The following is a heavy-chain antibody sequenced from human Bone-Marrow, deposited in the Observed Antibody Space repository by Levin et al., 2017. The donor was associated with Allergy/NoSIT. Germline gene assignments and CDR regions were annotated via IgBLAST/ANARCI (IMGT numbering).Heavy chain of an antibody. CDR1: GGSISTYQ. Sequence: PSETLSLTCTVSGGSISTYQWSWIRQPPGKGLEWIGYIYYSGSTNYNPSLRSRVTMSVDTSKNQFSLKLRSVTAADTGVYYCARGDTYDSSGYYSLGFNYWGQGTLVTVSS. D-gene: IGHD3-22*01. CDR3: ARGDTYDSSGYYSLGFNY. J-gene: IGHJ4*02. CDR2: IYYSGST. V-gene: IGHV4-59*01.